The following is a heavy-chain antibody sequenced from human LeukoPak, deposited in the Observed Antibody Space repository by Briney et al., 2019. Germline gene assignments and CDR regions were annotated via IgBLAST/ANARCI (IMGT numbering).Heavy chain of an antibody. CDR3: AGGCSITIDEVDIAYDAFDS. CDR1: GYTFTSYD. CDR2: ISPFNGNT. Sequence: GASVKVSCRASGYTFTSYDIIWVRQAPGQGLKWMGWISPFNGNTNYAQKLQGRVTITTDTSQSTAYLELRSLRSDDPAVYYCAGGCSITIDEVDIAYDAFDSWGQGTMVTVSS. V-gene: IGHV1-18*01. D-gene: IGHD3-3*01. J-gene: IGHJ3*02.